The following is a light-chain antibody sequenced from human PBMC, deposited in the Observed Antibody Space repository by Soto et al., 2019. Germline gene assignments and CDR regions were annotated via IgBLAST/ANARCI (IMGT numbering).Light chain of an antibody. CDR3: QQLNSYPRT. CDR1: QGISSY. V-gene: IGKV1-9*01. Sequence: IQLTQSPSSLSASVGDRVTITCRASQGISSYLAWYQQKPGKAPKLLIYAASTLQSGVPSRFSGSGSGTDFTLTIISLQPEDFATYYCQQLNSYPRTFGPGTKVDIK. CDR2: AAS. J-gene: IGKJ3*01.